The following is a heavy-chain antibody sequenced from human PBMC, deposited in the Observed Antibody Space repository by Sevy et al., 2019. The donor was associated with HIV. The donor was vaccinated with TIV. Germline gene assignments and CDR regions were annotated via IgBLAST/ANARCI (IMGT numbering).Heavy chain of an antibody. Sequence: ASVKVSCKASGYTFTSYDINWVRLATGQGLEWMGWMNPNSGNTGYAQKFQGRVTMTRNTSISTAYMELSSLRSEDTAVYYCARGLYCSSTSCYDDWGQGALVTVSS. CDR2: MNPNSGNT. CDR1: GYTFTSYD. J-gene: IGHJ4*02. V-gene: IGHV1-8*01. CDR3: ARGLYCSSTSCYDD. D-gene: IGHD2-2*01.